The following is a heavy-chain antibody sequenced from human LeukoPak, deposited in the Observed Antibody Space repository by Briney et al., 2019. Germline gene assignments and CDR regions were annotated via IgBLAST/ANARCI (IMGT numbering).Heavy chain of an antibody. D-gene: IGHD1-26*01. J-gene: IGHJ4*02. CDR3: AKDGGSGTYREVSSFNY. CDR2: IWYDGSNK. CDR1: GFTFSSYG. Sequence: GGSLRLSCAASGFTFSSYGMHWVRQAPGKGLEWVAVIWYDGSNKYYADSVKGRFTISRDNSKNTLYLQMNSLRAEDTAVYCCAKDGGSGTYREVSSFNYWAQEPLFPVPP. V-gene: IGHV3-33*06.